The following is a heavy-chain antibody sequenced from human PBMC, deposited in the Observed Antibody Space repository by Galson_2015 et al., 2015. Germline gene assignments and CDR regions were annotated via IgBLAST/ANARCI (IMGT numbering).Heavy chain of an antibody. D-gene: IGHD2-2*01. CDR3: ARWAGYCSSANRWFPHDY. CDR2: IIPIIATA. Sequence: SVKVSCKASGGTFSNYAFSWVRQAPGQGLEWMGGIIPIIATANYAQKFQGRVTITADESTTTVYMELSSLKSEDTAVYYCARWAGYCSSANRWFPHDYWGQGTLVTVSS. J-gene: IGHJ4*02. CDR1: GGTFSNYA. V-gene: IGHV1-69*13.